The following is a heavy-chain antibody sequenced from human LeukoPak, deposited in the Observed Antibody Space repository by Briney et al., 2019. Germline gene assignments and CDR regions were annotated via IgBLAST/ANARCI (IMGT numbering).Heavy chain of an antibody. CDR1: GGSISSNNW. CDR2: IHHSGRT. D-gene: IGHD3-10*01. Sequence: NPSETLSLTCAVSGGSISSNNWWSWVRQPPGKGLEWIGEIHHSGRTNHNPSLKSRVTISVDKSKNQFSLKLTSVTAADTAVYYCARIRGFGADYYYYMDVWGKGTTVTVSS. J-gene: IGHJ6*03. V-gene: IGHV4-4*02. CDR3: ARIRGFGADYYYYMDV.